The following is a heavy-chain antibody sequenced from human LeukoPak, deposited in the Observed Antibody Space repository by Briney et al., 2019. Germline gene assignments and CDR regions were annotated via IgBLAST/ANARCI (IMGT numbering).Heavy chain of an antibody. V-gene: IGHV1-69*05. D-gene: IGHD4-17*01. CDR2: IIPIFGTA. CDR1: GGTFSSYA. J-gene: IGHJ6*03. CDR3: ARGETTVTEYYYYYYYMDV. Sequence: SVKVSCKASGGTFSSYAISWVRQAPGQGLEWMGGIIPIFGTANYAQKFQGRVTITTDEPTSTAYLELSSLRSEDTAVYYCARGETTVTEYYYYYYYMDVWGKGTTVTVSS.